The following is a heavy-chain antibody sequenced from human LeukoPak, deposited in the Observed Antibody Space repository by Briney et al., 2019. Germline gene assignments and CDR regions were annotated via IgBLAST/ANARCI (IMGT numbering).Heavy chain of an antibody. D-gene: IGHD6-13*01. V-gene: IGHV1-18*01. CDR1: GYTFTSYG. CDR3: AIAAAGTGAYYFDY. J-gene: IGHJ4*02. CDR2: ISAYNGNT. Sequence: ASVEVSCKASGYTFTSYGISWVRQAPGQGLEWMGWISAYNGNTNYAQKLQGRVTMTTDTSTSTAYMELRSLRSDDTAVYYCAIAAAGTGAYYFDYWGQGTLVTVSS.